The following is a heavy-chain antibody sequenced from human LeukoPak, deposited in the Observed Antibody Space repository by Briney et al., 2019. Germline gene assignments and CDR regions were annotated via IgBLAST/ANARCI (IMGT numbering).Heavy chain of an antibody. Sequence: PGGSLRLSCAASGFTFSSHRMSWVRQAPGKGLEWVANIKKDGSEKYYVDSVKGRFTISRDNAKTSLYLQMNSLRAEDTAVYYCARDLSGVRGYTYGRGIDYWGQGTLVTASS. V-gene: IGHV3-7*01. CDR2: IKKDGSEK. J-gene: IGHJ4*02. D-gene: IGHD5-18*01. CDR1: GFTFSSHR. CDR3: ARDLSGVRGYTYGRGIDY.